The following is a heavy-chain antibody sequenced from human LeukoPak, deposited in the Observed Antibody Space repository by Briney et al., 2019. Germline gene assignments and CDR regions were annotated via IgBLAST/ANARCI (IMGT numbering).Heavy chain of an antibody. CDR2: IYTSGST. D-gene: IGHD3-16*01. CDR1: GGSISSYH. Sequence: SETLSLTCTVSGGSISSYHWSWIRQPAGKGLEWIGRIYTSGSTNYNPSLKSRVTMSVDTSKNQFSLKLSSVTAADTAMYYCARGGTMGNANWFDPWGQGTLVTVSS. V-gene: IGHV4-4*07. J-gene: IGHJ5*02. CDR3: ARGGTMGNANWFDP.